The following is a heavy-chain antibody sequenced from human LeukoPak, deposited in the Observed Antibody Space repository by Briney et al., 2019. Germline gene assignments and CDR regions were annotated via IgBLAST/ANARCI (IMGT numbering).Heavy chain of an antibody. J-gene: IGHJ4*02. CDR3: ARESVTTERLGY. V-gene: IGHV3-66*01. CDR2: IYSGGST. Sequence: PGGSLRLSCAASGFTVSSNYRSWVRQAPGKGLEWVSVIYSGGSTYYADSVKGRFTISRDDSKNTLYLQMNSLRAEDTAVYYCARESVTTERLGYWGQGTLVTVSS. D-gene: IGHD4-17*01. CDR1: GFTVSSNY.